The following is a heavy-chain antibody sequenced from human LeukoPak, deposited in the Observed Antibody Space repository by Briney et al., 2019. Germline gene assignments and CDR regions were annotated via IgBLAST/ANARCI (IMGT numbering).Heavy chain of an antibody. J-gene: IGHJ6*04. V-gene: IGHV3-21*01. CDR1: GFTFSSYW. D-gene: IGHD3-10*02. CDR3: AELGITMIGGV. CDR2: ISGSSGYI. Sequence: GGSLRLSCAASGFTFSSYWMSWVRQAPGKGLEWVSSISGSSGYIFYADSVKGRFTISRDNAKNSLYLQMNSLRAEDTAVYYCAELGITMIGGVWGKGTTVTISS.